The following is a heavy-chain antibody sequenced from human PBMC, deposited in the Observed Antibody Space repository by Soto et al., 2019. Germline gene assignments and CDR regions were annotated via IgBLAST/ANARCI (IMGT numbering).Heavy chain of an antibody. Sequence: PGGSLRLSCSASGFSVNNNYMTWVRQAPGRRPEWVAVIYTRGTTHYADFATGRFTFSRDNSKNTLYLQMHSLRPEDTAVYYCAKLWGYYFESWGPGTLVTVSS. D-gene: IGHD2-21*01. CDR2: IYTRGTT. J-gene: IGHJ4*02. V-gene: IGHV3-53*01. CDR1: GFSVNNNY. CDR3: AKLWGYYFES.